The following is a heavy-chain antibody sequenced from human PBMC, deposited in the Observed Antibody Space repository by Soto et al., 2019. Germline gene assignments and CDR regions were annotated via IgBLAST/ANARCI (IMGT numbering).Heavy chain of an antibody. D-gene: IGHD3-9*01. CDR3: AKDVYFDSYYFNQ. J-gene: IGHJ4*02. Sequence: QVQLVESGGGVVQPGRSLRLSCAASRFTVSSHAMHWVRQAPGKGLEWVAVISHDGRQKHYVDSVKGRFTLSRDESDNTVYLQMNSLRPEDTTVYYCAKDVYFDSYYFNQWGKGTLVTVSS. CDR1: RFTVSSHA. V-gene: IGHV3-30*04. CDR2: ISHDGRQK.